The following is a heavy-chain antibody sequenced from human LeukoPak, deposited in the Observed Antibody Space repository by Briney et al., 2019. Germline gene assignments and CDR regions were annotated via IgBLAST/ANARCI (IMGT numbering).Heavy chain of an antibody. J-gene: IGHJ4*02. CDR3: ARERIAAHGRTTFPDY. CDR1: GFTFSSFG. Sequence: GGSLRLSCAASGFTFSSFGMSWVRQVPGKGLEWVSSISSGAGTTYYADSVKGRFTISRDNSKNTLYLQMNSLRAEDTAVYYCARERIAAHGRTTFPDYWGQGTLVTVSS. CDR2: ISSGAGTT. D-gene: IGHD6-6*01. V-gene: IGHV3-23*01.